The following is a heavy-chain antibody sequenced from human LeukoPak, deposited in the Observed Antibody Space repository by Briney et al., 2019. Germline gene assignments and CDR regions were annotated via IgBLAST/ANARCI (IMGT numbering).Heavy chain of an antibody. J-gene: IGHJ6*04. CDR3: ARGTHCNSAICSWDYYYHMDV. V-gene: IGHV3-7*01. Sequence: GGSLRLSCAASGFTFSRYWMSWVRQAPGKGLEWVTNIKQDGSEKYYVESVKGRFTVSRDNAKNSLYLQMNSLRPEDTAVYYCARGTHCNSAICSWDYYYHMDVWGKGTTVTVSS. D-gene: IGHD2-2*01. CDR1: GFTFSRYW. CDR2: IKQDGSEK.